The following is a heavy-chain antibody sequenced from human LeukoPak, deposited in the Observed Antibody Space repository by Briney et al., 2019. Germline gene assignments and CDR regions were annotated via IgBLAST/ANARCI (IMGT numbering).Heavy chain of an antibody. V-gene: IGHV5-51*01. Sequence: GESLKISCKGSGYSFTSYWIGWVRQMPGKGLEWMGIIYPGDSDTRYSPSFQGQVTISADKSISTAYLQWSSLKASDTAMYYCARHEIESSSSSCVGYWGQGTLVTVSS. J-gene: IGHJ4*02. D-gene: IGHD6-6*01. CDR2: IYPGDSDT. CDR3: ARHEIESSSSSCVGY. CDR1: GYSFTSYW.